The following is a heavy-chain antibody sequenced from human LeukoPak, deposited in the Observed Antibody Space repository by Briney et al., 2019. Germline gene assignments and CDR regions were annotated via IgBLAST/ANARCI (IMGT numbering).Heavy chain of an antibody. CDR2: IYYSGST. Sequence: PSETLSLTCTVSGGSISSSGYYWGWIRQPPGKGLEWIGSIYYSGSTYYNPSLKSRVTISVDTSKNQFFLKLSSVTAADTAVYYCARPLRSPYYFDYWGQGTLVTVSS. CDR3: ARPLRSPYYFDY. CDR1: GGSISSSGYY. V-gene: IGHV4-39*01. D-gene: IGHD4-17*01. J-gene: IGHJ4*02.